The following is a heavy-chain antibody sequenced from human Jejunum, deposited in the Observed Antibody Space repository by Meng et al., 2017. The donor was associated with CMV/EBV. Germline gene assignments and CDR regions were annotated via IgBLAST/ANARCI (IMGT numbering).Heavy chain of an antibody. CDR2: MYWNDDK. D-gene: IGHD5-12*01. V-gene: IGHV2-5*01. J-gene: IGHJ6*02. CDR1: GVG. Sequence: GVGVGWIRQPPGQALEWLAIMYWNDDKRYSTSLKRRLTITKDTSKNQVVLTMTNVDPVDTATYYCAHRVGRGYRPKGYYFYHMDVWGQGTTVTVSS. CDR3: AHRVGRGYRPKGYYFYHMDV.